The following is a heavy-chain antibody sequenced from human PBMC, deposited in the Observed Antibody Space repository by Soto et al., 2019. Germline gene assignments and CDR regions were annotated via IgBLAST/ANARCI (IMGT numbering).Heavy chain of an antibody. CDR1: GFTFNSSA. Sequence: EVQLLEAGGGLVQPGGSLRLSCAASGFTFNSSAMSWVRQAPGKGLEWVSTTSGGAGSTYYADSVKGRFTISRDNSKNTLYLQMNSLRADDTAVYYCAKGRYRIGWYDPYFDYWGLGTLVTVSS. D-gene: IGHD6-19*01. CDR3: AKGRYRIGWYDPYFDY. V-gene: IGHV3-23*01. CDR2: TSGGAGST. J-gene: IGHJ4*02.